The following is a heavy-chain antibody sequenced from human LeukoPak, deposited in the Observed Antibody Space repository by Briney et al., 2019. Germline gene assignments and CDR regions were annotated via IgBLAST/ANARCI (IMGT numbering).Heavy chain of an antibody. J-gene: IGHJ3*02. D-gene: IGHD3-10*01. CDR2: IYHSGST. CDR3: ARQGHYGSGRVPSI. Sequence: SETLSLTCAVSGYSISSGYYWGWIRQPPGKGLEWIGSIYHSGSTYYNPSLKSRVTISVDTSKNQFSLKLSSVTAADTAVYYCARQGHYGSGRVPSIWGQGTMVTVSS. CDR1: GYSISSGYY. V-gene: IGHV4-38-2*01.